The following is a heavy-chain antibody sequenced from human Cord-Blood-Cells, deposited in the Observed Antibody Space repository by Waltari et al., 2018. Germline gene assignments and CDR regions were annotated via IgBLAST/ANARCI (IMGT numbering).Heavy chain of an antibody. V-gene: IGHV3-30*18. J-gene: IGHJ4*02. CDR1: GFTFSSYG. CDR2: IAYDGSNK. Sequence: QVQLVESGGGVVQPGRSLSLPCAASGFTFSSYGMHWVRQAPGKGMEWVAVIAYDGSNKYYADSVKSRFTISRDNSKNTLYLQINSLRAEDTAVYYCAKDRSSSITFYYFDYWGQGTLVTVSS. D-gene: IGHD6-13*01. CDR3: AKDRSSSITFYYFDY.